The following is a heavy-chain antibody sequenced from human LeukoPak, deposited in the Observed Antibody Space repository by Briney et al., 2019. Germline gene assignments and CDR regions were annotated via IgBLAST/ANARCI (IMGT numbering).Heavy chain of an antibody. CDR2: IHHSGTS. D-gene: IGHD2-15*01. J-gene: IGHJ6*03. Sequence: SETLSLTCAVSRYSISSGYYWVWIRQPPGKGLEWVGTIHHSGTSYYNPSLKSRLTISVDTSKNQFSLKLSSVTAADTAVYYCARGRYTPTFWRMKLDCSGGSCYSVPYYYYYYMDVWGKGTTVTVSS. CDR1: RYSISSGYY. V-gene: IGHV4-38-2*01. CDR3: ARGRYTPTFWRMKLDCSGGSCYSVPYYYYYYMDV.